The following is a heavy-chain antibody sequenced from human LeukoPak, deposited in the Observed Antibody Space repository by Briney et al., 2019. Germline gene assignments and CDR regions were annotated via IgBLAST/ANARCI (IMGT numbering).Heavy chain of an antibody. D-gene: IGHD3-9*01. V-gene: IGHV3-30*01. CDR1: GFTLSSCA. CDR2: ISYDGSNK. Sequence: PGGALRLSCAASGFTLSSCAMHWVRQAPGKGLGWVAVISYDGSNKYYADSVKGRFTISRDNSKNTLYLQMNSLRAEDTAVYYCARDVLRYLDWLLPDGGDYWGQGTLVTVSS. CDR3: ARDVLRYLDWLLPDGGDY. J-gene: IGHJ4*02.